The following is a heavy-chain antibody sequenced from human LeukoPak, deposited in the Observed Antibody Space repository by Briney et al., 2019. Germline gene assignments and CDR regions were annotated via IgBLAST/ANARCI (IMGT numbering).Heavy chain of an antibody. J-gene: IGHJ4*02. CDR2: INPNSGAT. CDR1: GYTFTGYY. Sequence: ASVKVSCKGSGYTFTGYYIHWVRQAPGQGLEWMAWINPNSGATNYAQKFQGRVTVTRDTSISTAYMELSSLESDDTAVYYCSRYLLTTQTWAFDYWGQGTLVSVSS. CDR3: SRYLLTTQTWAFDY. D-gene: IGHD3-9*01. V-gene: IGHV1-2*02.